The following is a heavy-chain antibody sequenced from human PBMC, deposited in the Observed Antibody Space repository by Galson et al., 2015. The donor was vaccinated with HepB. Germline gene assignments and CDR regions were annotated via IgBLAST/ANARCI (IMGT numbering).Heavy chain of an antibody. V-gene: IGHV3-23*01. J-gene: IGHJ3*02. Sequence: SLRLSCAASGFTFSSYAMSWVRQAPGKGLEWVSAISGSGGSTYYADSVKGRFTISRDNSKNTLYLQMNSLRAEDTAVYYCAKPRLERSSGYFAFDIWGQGTMVTVSS. CDR2: ISGSGGST. D-gene: IGHD3-22*01. CDR1: GFTFSSYA. CDR3: AKPRLERSSGYFAFDI.